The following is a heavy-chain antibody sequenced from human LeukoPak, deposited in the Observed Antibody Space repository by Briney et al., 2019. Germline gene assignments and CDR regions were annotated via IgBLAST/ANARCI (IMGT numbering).Heavy chain of an antibody. V-gene: IGHV3-64*04. CDR1: GFTLSTYA. D-gene: IGHD3-10*01. Sequence: PGGSLRLSCSASGFTLSTYAMHWVRQAPGKGLEHVSVISGNGGSTYYADSLKGRFTNSRDNAKNSLYLQMNSLRAEDTAVYYCARGGITMVRGVNNWGRGTLVTVSS. CDR2: ISGNGGST. J-gene: IGHJ4*02. CDR3: ARGGITMVRGVNN.